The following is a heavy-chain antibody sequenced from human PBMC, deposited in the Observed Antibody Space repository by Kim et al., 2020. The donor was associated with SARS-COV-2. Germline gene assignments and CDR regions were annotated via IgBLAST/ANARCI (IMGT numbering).Heavy chain of an antibody. J-gene: IGHJ4*02. CDR1: GFSFSAYW. V-gene: IGHV3-7*01. CDR2: INQDGTAI. CDR3: ARFRGYSNGEPPGY. D-gene: IGHD5-18*01. Sequence: GGSLRLSCAASGFSFSAYWLSWVRQPPGKGLEWVANINQDGTAIYYVNSVKGRFTISRDNAKNSLYLQMNSLTAEDTAMYYCARFRGYSNGEPPGYWGQGTLVPVSS.